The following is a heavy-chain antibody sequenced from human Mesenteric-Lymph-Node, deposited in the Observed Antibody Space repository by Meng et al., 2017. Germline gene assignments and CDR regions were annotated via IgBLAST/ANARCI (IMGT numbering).Heavy chain of an antibody. CDR2: INPNNGGT. CDR3: AREDSCWFMNH. CDR1: GYTFTAYY. Sequence: QVQLVQSGAEVKKPGASLKVSCKASGYTFTAYYIHWVRQAPGQGLEWMGRINPNNGGTNYAQKFQGRVTMTRDTSITTGYMELNRLTSDDTAIYYCAREDSCWFMNHWCQGTLVTVSS. D-gene: IGHD6-19*01. V-gene: IGHV1-2*06. J-gene: IGHJ5*02.